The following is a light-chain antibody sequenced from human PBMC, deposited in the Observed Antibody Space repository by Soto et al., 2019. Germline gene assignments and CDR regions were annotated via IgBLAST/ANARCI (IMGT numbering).Light chain of an antibody. CDR3: CSYAGSSTVI. CDR1: SSDVGSYNL. CDR2: EST. Sequence: QSVLTQPASVSGSPGQSITISCTGTSSDVGSYNLVSWYQQHPGKAPKLIIYESTKRPSGVSNRFSGSKSGNTASLTISGLQAEDEADYYCCSYAGSSTVIFGGGTKVTVL. V-gene: IGLV2-23*01. J-gene: IGLJ2*01.